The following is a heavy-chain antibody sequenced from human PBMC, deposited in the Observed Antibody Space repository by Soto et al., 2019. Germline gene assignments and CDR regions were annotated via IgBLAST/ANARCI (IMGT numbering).Heavy chain of an antibody. CDR1: GFTFSSYW. J-gene: IGHJ6*02. Sequence: PGGSLRLSCAASGFTFSSYWMNWVRQAPGKGLVWVSRINSDGSTTSYVDSVKGRFTISRDNAKNTLYLQMNSLRAEDTAVYYCARRDQIAYYYGMDVWGQWTTVTVSS. CDR2: INSDGSTT. CDR3: ARRDQIAYYYGMDV. V-gene: IGHV3-74*01. D-gene: IGHD2-21*01.